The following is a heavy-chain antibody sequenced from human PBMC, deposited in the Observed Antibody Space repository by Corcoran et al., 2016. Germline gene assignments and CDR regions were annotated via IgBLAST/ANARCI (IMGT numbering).Heavy chain of an antibody. Sequence: EVQLVQSGAEVKKPGESLKISCKGSGYNFTSYCIGWVRQMPGKGLEWMGIIYPGDSDTRYSPSFHGQGTIAADKSLRTAYLQWSSLKASETAMDYWARPRPGSVYGMDVWGQGTTVTVSS. CDR2: IYPGDSDT. D-gene: IGHD6-6*01. V-gene: IGHV5-51*01. CDR1: GYNFTSYC. J-gene: IGHJ6*02. CDR3: ARPRPGSVYGMDV.